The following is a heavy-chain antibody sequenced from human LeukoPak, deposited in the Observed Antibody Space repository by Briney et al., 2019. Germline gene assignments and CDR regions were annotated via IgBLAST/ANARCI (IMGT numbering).Heavy chain of an antibody. CDR3: AKAEEKYYDILTGYYSPDPDDAFDI. D-gene: IGHD3-9*01. V-gene: IGHV3-30*18. CDR2: ISYDGSNK. Sequence: GGSLRLSCAASGFTFSSYGMHWVRQAPGKGLEWVAVISYDGSNKYYADSVKGRFTISRDNSKNTLYLQMNSLRAEDTAVYYCAKAEEKYYDILTGYYSPDPDDAFDIWGQGTMVTVSS. CDR1: GFTFSSYG. J-gene: IGHJ3*02.